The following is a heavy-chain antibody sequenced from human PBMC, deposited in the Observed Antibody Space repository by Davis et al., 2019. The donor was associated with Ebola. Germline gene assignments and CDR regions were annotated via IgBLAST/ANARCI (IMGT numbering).Heavy chain of an antibody. CDR3: ARLRAHRYYYYGMDV. V-gene: IGHV5-51*01. J-gene: IGHJ6*02. CDR2: IYPGDSDT. CDR1: GYSFTSYW. Sequence: PGGSLRLSCKGSGYSFTSYWIGWVRQLPGKGLEWMGIIYPGDSDTRYSPSFQGQVTISADKSISTAYLQWSSLKASDTAMYYCARLRAHRYYYYGMDVWGQGTTVTVSS.